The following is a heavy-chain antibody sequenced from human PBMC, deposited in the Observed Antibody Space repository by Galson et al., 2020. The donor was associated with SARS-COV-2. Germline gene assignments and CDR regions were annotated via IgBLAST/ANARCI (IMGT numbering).Heavy chain of an antibody. Sequence: SETLSLTCKVSGVSMTSNFWAWIRQPVGKGLEYIGRVHVSGSTRFAPSLKSRVTMSADASKNQFSLTLSSVTATDTAVYYCARIDQRADWYFDYWGHGILVTVSS. CDR1: GVSMTSNF. CDR2: VHVSGST. J-gene: IGHJ4*01. V-gene: IGHV4-4*07. CDR3: ARIDQRADWYFDY. D-gene: IGHD2-21*01.